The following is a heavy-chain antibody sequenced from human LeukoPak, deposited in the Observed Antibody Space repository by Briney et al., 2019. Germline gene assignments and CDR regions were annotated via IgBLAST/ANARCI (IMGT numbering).Heavy chain of an antibody. V-gene: IGHV3-73*01. CDR2: IRSKANSYAT. Sequence: PGGSLRLSCAASGFIFSGSAMHWVRQASGKGLEWVGRIRSKANSYATAYAASVKGRVTISRDDSKNTAYLQMNSLKTEDTAVYYCTRWGQAPAAVDYYYYGMDVWGQGTTVTVSS. J-gene: IGHJ6*02. D-gene: IGHD6-13*01. CDR3: TRWGQAPAAVDYYYYGMDV. CDR1: GFIFSGSA.